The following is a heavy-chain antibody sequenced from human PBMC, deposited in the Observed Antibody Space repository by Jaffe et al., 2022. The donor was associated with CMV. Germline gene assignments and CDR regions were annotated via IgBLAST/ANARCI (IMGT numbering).Heavy chain of an antibody. CDR1: GFTFSNYA. V-gene: IGHV3-23*01. Sequence: EVQVLESGGGLVQPGGSLRLSCTASGFTFSNYAMTWIRQAPGKGLEWVSAIIGSGLNAYYADSVKGRFTISRDNSKNTLYLQMNRLRVEDTAIYYCAKDRAVAVAGPDYWGQGTLVVVSS. CDR3: AKDRAVAVAGPDY. J-gene: IGHJ4*02. CDR2: IIGSGLNA. D-gene: IGHD6-19*01.